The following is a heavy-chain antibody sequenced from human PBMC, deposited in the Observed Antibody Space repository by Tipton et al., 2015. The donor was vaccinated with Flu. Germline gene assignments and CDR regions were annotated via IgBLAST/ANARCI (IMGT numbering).Heavy chain of an antibody. CDR1: GGSISSYY. CDR3: AREGHSSGWYD. D-gene: IGHD6-19*01. CDR2: IYYSGST. V-gene: IGHV4-59*01. Sequence: LRLSCTVSGGSISSYYWSWIRQPPGKGLEWIGYIYYSGSTNYNPSLKSRVTISVDTSKNQFSLKLSSVTAADTAVYYCAREGHSSGWYDWGQGTLVTVSS. J-gene: IGHJ4*02.